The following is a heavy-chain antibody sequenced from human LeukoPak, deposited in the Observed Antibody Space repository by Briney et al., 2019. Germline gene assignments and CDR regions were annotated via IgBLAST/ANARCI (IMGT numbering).Heavy chain of an antibody. D-gene: IGHD1-7*01. V-gene: IGHV1-18*01. CDR3: ARGYRLTGTTPSNWFDP. Sequence: GASVKVSCKASGYTFTSYGISWVRQVPGQGLEWMGWISAYNGNTNYAQKLQGRVTMTTDTSTSTAYMELRSLRSDDTAVYYCARGYRLTGTTPSNWFDPWGQGTLVTVSS. CDR1: GYTFTSYG. CDR2: ISAYNGNT. J-gene: IGHJ5*02.